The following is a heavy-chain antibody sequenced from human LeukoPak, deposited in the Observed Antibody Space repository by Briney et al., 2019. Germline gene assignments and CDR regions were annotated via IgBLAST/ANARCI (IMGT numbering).Heavy chain of an antibody. CDR2: INPNSGGT. V-gene: IGHV1-2*02. CDR3: ARGAISSGWYIDY. J-gene: IGHJ4*02. D-gene: IGHD6-19*01. Sequence: SSVKVSCKASVYTFTGYYMHWVRQAPGQGLEGMGWINPNSGGTNYAQKFQGRVTMTRDTSISTAYMELSSLRSDDTAVYYCARGAISSGWYIDYWGQGTLVTVSS. CDR1: VYTFTGYY.